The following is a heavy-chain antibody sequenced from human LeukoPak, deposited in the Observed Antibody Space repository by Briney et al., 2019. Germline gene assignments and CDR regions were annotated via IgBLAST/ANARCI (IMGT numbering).Heavy chain of an antibody. CDR2: IISSSSYI. CDR3: ARDGIAAAGIYFDY. Sequence: GGSLRLSCAASGFTFSSYSMNWVRQAPGKGLEWVSSIISSSSYIYYADSVKGRFTISRDNAKNSLYLQMNRLGAEDTAVYYCARDGIAAAGIYFDYWGQGTLVTVSP. CDR1: GFTFSSYS. V-gene: IGHV3-21*01. J-gene: IGHJ4*02. D-gene: IGHD6-13*01.